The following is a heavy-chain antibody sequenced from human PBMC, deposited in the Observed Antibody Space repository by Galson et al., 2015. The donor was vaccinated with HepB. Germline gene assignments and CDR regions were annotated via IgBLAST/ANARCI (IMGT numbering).Heavy chain of an antibody. CDR1: GFKFDDYA. Sequence: SLRLSCAASGFKFDDYAMHWVRQAPGKGLEWVSGISWHNRDIGYADSVKGRFTVSRDNAQNSLYLQMNSLRPEDTALYFCAKDNSGWLGDYYYMAVWGKGTTVTVSS. CDR2: ISWHNRDI. J-gene: IGHJ6*03. CDR3: AKDNSGWLGDYYYMAV. D-gene: IGHD6-19*01. V-gene: IGHV3-9*01.